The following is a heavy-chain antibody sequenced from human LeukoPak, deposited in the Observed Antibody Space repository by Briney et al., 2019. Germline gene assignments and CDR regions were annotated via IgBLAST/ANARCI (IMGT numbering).Heavy chain of an antibody. Sequence: PGGSLRLSCTASGFTFGDYAMSWVRQAPGKGLEWVGFIRSKTYGRTTEYAASVKGRFTISRDNYRSIAYLQMNSRKPEYTAVYYCTRDRIADFVRAGFDYWGQGTLVTASS. D-gene: IGHD3-3*01. J-gene: IGHJ4*02. CDR3: TRDRIADFVRAGFDY. V-gene: IGHV3-49*04. CDR1: GFTFGDYA. CDR2: IRSKTYGRTT.